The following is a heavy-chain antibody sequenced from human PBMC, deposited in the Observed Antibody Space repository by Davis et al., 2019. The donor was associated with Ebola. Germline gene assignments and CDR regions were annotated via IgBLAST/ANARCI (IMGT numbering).Heavy chain of an antibody. CDR2: ISGSGDSR. Sequence: PGGSLRLSCAASGFTFSNYAMTWVRQAPGKGLEWVSSISGSGDSRYYADSVKGRFTISRDNSKNTLYLQMNSLRAEDTAVYYCAKVTVVVLNWFDPWGQGTLVTVSS. V-gene: IGHV3-23*01. CDR1: GFTFSNYA. CDR3: AKVTVVVLNWFDP. D-gene: IGHD2-2*01. J-gene: IGHJ5*02.